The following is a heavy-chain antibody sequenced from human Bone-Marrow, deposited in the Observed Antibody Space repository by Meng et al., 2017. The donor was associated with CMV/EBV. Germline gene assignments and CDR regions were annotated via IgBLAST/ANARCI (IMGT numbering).Heavy chain of an antibody. J-gene: IGHJ4*02. D-gene: IGHD1-26*01. Sequence: SVKVSCKASGGTFSSYAISWVRQAPGQGLEWMGGIIPIFGTANYAQKFQGRVTITTDESTSTAYMELSSLRSEDTAVYYCAREGGDYLNPFDYWGQGTLVTVSS. CDR2: IIPIFGTA. CDR3: AREGGDYLNPFDY. V-gene: IGHV1-69*05. CDR1: GGTFSSYA.